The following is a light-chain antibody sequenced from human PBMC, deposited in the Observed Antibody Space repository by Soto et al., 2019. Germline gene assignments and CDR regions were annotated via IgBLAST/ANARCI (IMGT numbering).Light chain of an antibody. CDR2: EVT. V-gene: IGLV2-14*01. Sequence: QSALTQPASVSGSPGQSITISCTGTSSDVGGYNFVSWYQQHPGKAPKLMIYEVTDRPSGVSNRFSGSKSGSTASLTISGLHAEDEADYYCSSYTSRNTLAFGGGTKVTVL. J-gene: IGLJ2*01. CDR3: SSYTSRNTLA. CDR1: SSDVGGYNF.